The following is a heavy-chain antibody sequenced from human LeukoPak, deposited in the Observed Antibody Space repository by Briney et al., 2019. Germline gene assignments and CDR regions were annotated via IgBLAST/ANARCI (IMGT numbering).Heavy chain of an antibody. Sequence: GGSLRLSCAASGFTFSSYAMSWVRQAPGKGLEWVSAISGSGDTTYYADSVKGRFTISRDNSKNTLYLQMNSLRAKDTAVYYCAKKKYQLLSTYYYYMDVWGKGTTVTVSS. CDR1: GFTFSSYA. CDR3: AKKKYQLLSTYYYYMDV. J-gene: IGHJ6*03. CDR2: ISGSGDTT. V-gene: IGHV3-23*01. D-gene: IGHD2-2*01.